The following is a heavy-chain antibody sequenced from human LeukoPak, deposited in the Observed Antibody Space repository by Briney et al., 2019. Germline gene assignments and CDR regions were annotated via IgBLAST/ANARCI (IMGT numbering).Heavy chain of an antibody. CDR3: ARFRSGGFYFFDS. D-gene: IGHD4-23*01. J-gene: IGHJ4*02. CDR1: GASLTNPTYY. CDR2: VFATGSA. Sequence: SETLSLTCTISGASLTNPTYYQWTWIRQPPGKGLELIGKVFATGSAIVNSSLTSRVTISLDTSNSQFSLKLRSVTAEDSAVYYCARFRSGGFYFFDSWGQGALVTVSS. V-gene: IGHV4-61*01.